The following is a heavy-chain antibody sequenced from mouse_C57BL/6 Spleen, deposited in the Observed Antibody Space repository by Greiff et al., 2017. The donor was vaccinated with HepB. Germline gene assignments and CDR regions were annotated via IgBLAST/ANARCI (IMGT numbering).Heavy chain of an antibody. CDR3: ARLHYDYDEGGFDY. V-gene: IGHV5-17*01. CDR2: ISSGSSTI. CDR1: GFTFSDYG. D-gene: IGHD2-4*01. J-gene: IGHJ2*01. Sequence: EVKLMESGGGLVKPGGSLKLSCAASGFTFSDYGMHWVRQAPEKGLEWVAYISSGSSTIYYADTVKGRFTISRDNAKNTLFLQMTSLRSEDTAMYYCARLHYDYDEGGFDYWGQGTTLTVSS.